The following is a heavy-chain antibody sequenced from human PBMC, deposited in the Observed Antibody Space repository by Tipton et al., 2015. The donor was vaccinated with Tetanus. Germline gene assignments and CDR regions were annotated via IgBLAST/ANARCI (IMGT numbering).Heavy chain of an antibody. CDR3: ARDGGNYVYSGMAV. V-gene: IGHV1-2*02. CDR1: GYTFTGYY. D-gene: IGHD3-16*01. CDR2: IDPNSGGT. J-gene: IGHJ6*02. Sequence: QLVQSGAEVKKPGASVKVSCKASGYTFTGYYIYWVRQAPGQGLEWMGWIDPNSGGTNYAQKFQGRVTMTRDTSISTPYMELSSLRSDETAVCYCARDGGNYVYSGMAVWGPGTTVPVS.